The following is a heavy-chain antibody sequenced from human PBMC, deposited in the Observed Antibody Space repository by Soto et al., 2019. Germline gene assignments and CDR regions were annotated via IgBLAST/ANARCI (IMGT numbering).Heavy chain of an antibody. J-gene: IGHJ4*02. Sequence: PSETLSLTCAVYGWSFSVYYWSWIRQPPGKGLEWIGEINHSGSTNYNPSLKSRVTISVDTSKNQFSLKLSSVTAADTAVFYCARAAKSGYDFSLDYWGQGTLVTVSS. V-gene: IGHV4-34*01. D-gene: IGHD5-12*01. CDR2: INHSGST. CDR3: ARAAKSGYDFSLDY. CDR1: GWSFSVYY.